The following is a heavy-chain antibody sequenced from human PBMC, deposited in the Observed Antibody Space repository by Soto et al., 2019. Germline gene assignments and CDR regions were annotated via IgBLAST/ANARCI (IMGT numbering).Heavy chain of an antibody. CDR3: ARDRGVAPPVAGNTHYYYYVDV. CDR1: GYSFTNYG. D-gene: IGHD6-19*01. Sequence: QDQLVQSGAEVKKPGASVTVSCKASGYSFTNYGVTWVRQAPGQGLEWRGWISAFNGNTHYAQNLQGRVTMTTDATTSTAYMELRSLRSDDTAVYYCARDRGVAPPVAGNTHYYYYVDVWGKGTTVTFSS. V-gene: IGHV1-18*01. J-gene: IGHJ6*03. CDR2: ISAFNGNT.